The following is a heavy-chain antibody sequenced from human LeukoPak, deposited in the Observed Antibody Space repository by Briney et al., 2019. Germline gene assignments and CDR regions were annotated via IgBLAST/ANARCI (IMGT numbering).Heavy chain of an antibody. J-gene: IGHJ4*02. D-gene: IGHD6-13*01. CDR3: ARVAEAAAFDS. CDR2: IKQDGSEK. CDR1: VFTFSSYW. Sequence: PGGSLRLSCAASVFTFSSYWMTWVRQAPGKGLEWVANIKQDGSEKYYVDSVKGRFTISRDNAKNSLYLQMNRLRAEDTAVYYCARVAEAAAFDSWGQGTLVTVSS. V-gene: IGHV3-7*01.